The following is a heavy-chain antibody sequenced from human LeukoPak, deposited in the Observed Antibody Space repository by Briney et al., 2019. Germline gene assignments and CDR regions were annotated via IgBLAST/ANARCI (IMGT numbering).Heavy chain of an antibody. CDR3: ARGPYKIEY. D-gene: IGHD5-24*01. CDR2: IYHSGST. CDR1: GYSISSGYY. V-gene: IGHV4-38-2*02. J-gene: IGHJ4*02. Sequence: SETLSLTRTVSGYSISSGYYWGWIRQPPGKGLEWIGSIYHSGSTYYNPSLKSRVTISVDTSKNQFSLKLSSVTAADTAVYYCARGPYKIEYWGQGTLVTVCS.